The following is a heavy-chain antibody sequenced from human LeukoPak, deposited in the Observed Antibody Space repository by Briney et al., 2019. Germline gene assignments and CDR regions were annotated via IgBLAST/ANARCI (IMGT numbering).Heavy chain of an antibody. V-gene: IGHV4-61*02. Sequence: SETLSLTCTVSGGSISSGSYYWSWIRQPAGKGLEWIGRIYTSGSTNYNPSLKSRVTISVDTSKNQFSLKLGSVTAADTAVYYCARGVAASSGWYLDAFDIWGQGTMVTVSS. CDR3: ARGVAASSGWYLDAFDI. J-gene: IGHJ3*02. CDR1: GGSISSGSYY. D-gene: IGHD6-19*01. CDR2: IYTSGST.